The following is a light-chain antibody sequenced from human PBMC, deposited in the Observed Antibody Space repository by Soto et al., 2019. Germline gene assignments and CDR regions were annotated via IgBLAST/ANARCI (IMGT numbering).Light chain of an antibody. V-gene: IGKV1-5*01. CDR2: DAS. CDR3: QQYSSLVT. Sequence: IQMTQSPSTLSASVGDRDTITCQASQTISTLLAWYQHKPGKAPNLLIYDASSLESGVPSRFSGSGSGTEFTLTISSLQPDDSATYYCQQYSSLVTFGQGTKLEI. CDR1: QTISTL. J-gene: IGKJ2*01.